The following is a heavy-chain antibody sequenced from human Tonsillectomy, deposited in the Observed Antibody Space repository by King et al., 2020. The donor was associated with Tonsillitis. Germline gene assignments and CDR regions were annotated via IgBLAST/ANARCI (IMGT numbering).Heavy chain of an antibody. Sequence: VQLQESGPGLVKPSETLSLTCTVSGGSISSYYWSWIRQPPGKGLEWIGYIYYSGSTNYNPSLKSRVTISVDTSKNQFSLKLSSVTAADTAVYYCARSYGDLLGYYYYYYMDVWGKGTTVTVSS. V-gene: IGHV4-59*01. CDR3: ARSYGDLLGYYYYYYMDV. D-gene: IGHD4-17*01. CDR1: GGSISSYY. CDR2: IYYSGST. J-gene: IGHJ6*03.